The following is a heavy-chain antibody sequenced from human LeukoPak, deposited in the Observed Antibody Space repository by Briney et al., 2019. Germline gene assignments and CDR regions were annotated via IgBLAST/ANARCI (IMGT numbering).Heavy chain of an antibody. V-gene: IGHV1-18*01. J-gene: IGHJ6*03. Sequence: ASVKVSCKASGYTFTNYGISWVRQAPGQGLEWMGWISAYNGNTNYGQSFQGRVTMTTDTSTSTAYMELRSLRSDDTAVYYCTRHFGVYYYYFYMDVRGKGTTVTVSS. D-gene: IGHD3-10*01. CDR3: TRHFGVYYYYFYMDV. CDR2: ISAYNGNT. CDR1: GYTFTNYG.